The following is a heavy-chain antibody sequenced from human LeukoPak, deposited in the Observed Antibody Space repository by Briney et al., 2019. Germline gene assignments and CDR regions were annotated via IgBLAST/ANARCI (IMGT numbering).Heavy chain of an antibody. Sequence: PGGSLRLSCAVSGFTFSSYAMSWVRQAPGKGREGGSAISGSGGSTYYADSVKGRFTISRDNSKTTLYLQMNSLRAEDTAVYYCAKSGAYSGSYEDYWGQGTLVTVSS. V-gene: IGHV3-23*01. D-gene: IGHD1-26*01. CDR2: ISGSGGST. CDR3: AKSGAYSGSYEDY. CDR1: GFTFSSYA. J-gene: IGHJ4*02.